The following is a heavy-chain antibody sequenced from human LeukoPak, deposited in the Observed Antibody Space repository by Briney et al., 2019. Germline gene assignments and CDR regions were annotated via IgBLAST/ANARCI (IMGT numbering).Heavy chain of an antibody. D-gene: IGHD2-15*01. CDR3: ARPAYCSGGSCYTDAFDI. V-gene: IGHV5-51*01. J-gene: IGHJ3*02. CDR2: IYPGDSDT. CDR1: GYSFTSYW. Sequence: GESLKISCMGSGYSFTSYWIGWVRQMPGKGLEWMGIIYPGDSDTRYSPSFQGQVTISADKSISTAYLQWSSLKASDTAMYYCARPAYCSGGSCYTDAFDIWGQGTMVTVSS.